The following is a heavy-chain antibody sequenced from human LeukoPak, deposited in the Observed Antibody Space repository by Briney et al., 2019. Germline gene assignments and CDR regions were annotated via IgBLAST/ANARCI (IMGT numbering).Heavy chain of an antibody. CDR1: GASISSSNYY. J-gene: IGHJ3*02. Sequence: PSETLSLTCAVSGASISSSNYYWGWVRQSPGKGLEWIGNIYSSGNTYYNASLKSRVTMYIDTSKNQFSLKLSSVTAADTAVYYCARDGYNWNIDAFDIWGQGTMVTVSS. D-gene: IGHD1/OR15-1a*01. CDR3: ARDGYNWNIDAFDI. CDR2: IYSSGNT. V-gene: IGHV4-39*07.